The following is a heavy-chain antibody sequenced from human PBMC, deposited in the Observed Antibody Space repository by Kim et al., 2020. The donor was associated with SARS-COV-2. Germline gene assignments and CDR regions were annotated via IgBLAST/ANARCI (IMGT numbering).Heavy chain of an antibody. V-gene: IGHV3-21*01. Sequence: GGSLRLSCAASGFTFSSYTMNWVRQAPGKGLEWVSPISSSSNSYISYSDSVKDRFSTITEDDTNSTSLQMNSIRTTDKTADYCASGVYDGTGDPIDDWG. CDR3: ASGVYDGTGDPIDD. J-gene: IGHJ1*01. CDR1: GFTFSSYT. D-gene: IGHD3-10*01. CDR2: ISSSSNSYI.